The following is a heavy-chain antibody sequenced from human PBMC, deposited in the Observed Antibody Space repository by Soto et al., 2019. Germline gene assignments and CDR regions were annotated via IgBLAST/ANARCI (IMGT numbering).Heavy chain of an antibody. Sequence: QVQLVKSGAEVKKPGASVRVSCRASGYTFPTYGIAWVRQAPGQGLEWMGWISVDNGFTHYTQKFRGRVTVTAETSTSTVYMERRSLTSDDTAVYYCAREFEGQSSSWPFDYWGQGTLVTVSS. CDR2: ISVDNGFT. CDR1: GYTFPTYG. CDR3: AREFEGQSSSWPFDY. V-gene: IGHV1-18*01. J-gene: IGHJ4*02. D-gene: IGHD6-13*01.